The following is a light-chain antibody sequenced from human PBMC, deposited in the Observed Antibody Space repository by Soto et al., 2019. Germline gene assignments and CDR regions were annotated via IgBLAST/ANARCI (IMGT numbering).Light chain of an antibody. J-gene: IGLJ2*01. CDR3: SAWDDSLNGPL. CDR1: GSNIGKNT. CDR2: TNN. V-gene: IGLV1-44*01. Sequence: QSVLTQPPSASGTPGQRVTISCSGSGSNIGKNTVNWYQQLPGSAPKLLIYTNNQRPSGVPDRFSGSRSGTSASLAISGLQSEDEGDYYCSAWDDSLNGPLFGGGTKLTVL.